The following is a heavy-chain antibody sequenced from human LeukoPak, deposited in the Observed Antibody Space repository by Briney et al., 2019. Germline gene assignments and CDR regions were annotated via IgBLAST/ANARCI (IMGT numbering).Heavy chain of an antibody. CDR3: ARDHRGVRDYFDY. J-gene: IGHJ4*02. CDR1: GFTLSSYA. Sequence: GGSLRLSCAASGFTLSSYAMDWVRQARGKGLEWVAVISYDGSNKYYADSVKGRFTISRDNSKNTLYLQMNSLRAEDTAVYYCARDHRGVRDYFDYWGQGTLVTVSS. V-gene: IGHV3-30-3*01. CDR2: ISYDGSNK. D-gene: IGHD3-10*01.